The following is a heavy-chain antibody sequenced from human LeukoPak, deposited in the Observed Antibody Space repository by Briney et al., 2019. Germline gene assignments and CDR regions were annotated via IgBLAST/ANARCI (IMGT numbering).Heavy chain of an antibody. CDR3: ARVRSTDIVVVPAASYFDY. J-gene: IGHJ4*02. V-gene: IGHV1-18*01. Sequence: ASVKVSCKASGYTFTSYGISWVRQAPGQGLEWMGWISAYNGNTNYAQKLQGRVTMTTDTSTSTAYMEPRSLRSDDTAVYYCARVRSTDIVVVPAASYFDYWGQGTLVTVSS. CDR2: ISAYNGNT. D-gene: IGHD2-2*01. CDR1: GYTFTSYG.